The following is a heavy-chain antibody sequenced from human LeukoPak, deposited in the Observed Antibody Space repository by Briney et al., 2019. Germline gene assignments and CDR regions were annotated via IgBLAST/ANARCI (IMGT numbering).Heavy chain of an antibody. J-gene: IGHJ4*02. Sequence: SETLSLTCTVSGGSISSGDYYWSWIRQPPGKGLEWIGYIYYSGSTYYNPSLKSRVTISVDTSKNQFSLKLSSVTAADTAVYYCARGPGGFWSGYRPFDYWGQGTLVTVSS. V-gene: IGHV4-30-4*08. CDR3: ARGPGGFWSGYRPFDY. CDR1: GGSISSGDYY. CDR2: IYYSGST. D-gene: IGHD3-3*01.